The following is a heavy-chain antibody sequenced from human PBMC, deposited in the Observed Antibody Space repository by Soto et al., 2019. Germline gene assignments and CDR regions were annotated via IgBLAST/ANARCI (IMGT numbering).Heavy chain of an antibody. CDR1: GYTFTSYA. Sequence: ASVKVSCKASGYTFTSYAMHWVRQAPGQRLEWMGWINAGNGNTKYSQKFQGRVTITRDTSASTAYMELSSLRSEDTAVYYCARGVGHYDILTGYDYWGQGTLVTVSS. CDR3: ARGVGHYDILTGYDY. CDR2: INAGNGNT. D-gene: IGHD3-9*01. J-gene: IGHJ4*02. V-gene: IGHV1-3*01.